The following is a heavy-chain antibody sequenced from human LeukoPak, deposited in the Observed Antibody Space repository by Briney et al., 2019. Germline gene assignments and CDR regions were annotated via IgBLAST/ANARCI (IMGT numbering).Heavy chain of an antibody. D-gene: IGHD1-26*01. V-gene: IGHV3-30-3*01. CDR2: ISYDGSNK. Sequence: PGGSLRLSCAASGFTFSSYAMHWVRQAPGKGLEWVAVISYDGSNKYYADSVKGRLTISRDNSKNTLYLQMNSLRAEDTAVYYCARDPRKWEPSTPHFDYWGQGTLVTVSS. CDR1: GFTFSSYA. J-gene: IGHJ4*02. CDR3: ARDPRKWEPSTPHFDY.